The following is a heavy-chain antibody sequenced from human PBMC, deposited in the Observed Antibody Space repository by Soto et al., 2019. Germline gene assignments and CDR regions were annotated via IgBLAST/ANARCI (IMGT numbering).Heavy chain of an antibody. CDR1: GFTFSNYA. V-gene: IGHV3-23*01. Sequence: GGSLRLSCAASGFTFSNYAMSWVRQAPGKGLKWVSVISAGGDSTYYADSVKGRFTISRDNSKNTLYLQMNILRAEDTVVYYCAKAAYSSGWNAFDIWGQGTMVTVSS. CDR2: ISAGGDST. J-gene: IGHJ3*02. CDR3: AKAAYSSGWNAFDI. D-gene: IGHD6-19*01.